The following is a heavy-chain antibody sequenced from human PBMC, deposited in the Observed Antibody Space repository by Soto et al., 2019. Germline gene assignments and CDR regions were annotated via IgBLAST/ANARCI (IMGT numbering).Heavy chain of an antibody. CDR2: TSAYNGNT. V-gene: IGHV1-18*01. D-gene: IGHD2-2*01. Sequence: ASVKVSCKASGYPFTSYGISWVRTAPGQGLEWMGWTSAYNGNTNNAHKLQGRVTMTTDTSTSTAYMELRSLRSDDTAVYYCARDTSNYFDYWGQGTLVTVSS. CDR3: ARDTSNYFDY. J-gene: IGHJ4*02. CDR1: GYPFTSYG.